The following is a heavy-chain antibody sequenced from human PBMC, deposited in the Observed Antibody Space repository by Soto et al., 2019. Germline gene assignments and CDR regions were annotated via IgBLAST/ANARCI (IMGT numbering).Heavy chain of an antibody. CDR1: GYTFTSYA. CDR2: ISAYNGNT. Sequence: QVQLVQSGAEVKKPGASVKVSCKASGYTFTSYAISWVRQAPGQGREWMGWISAYNGNTNYAQELQGRVTMTTDTTPSTAYMGLRSLRSVDTAVYYCARDAPPAEYWGQGTLVTVSS. CDR3: ARDAPPAEY. J-gene: IGHJ4*02. V-gene: IGHV1-18*01.